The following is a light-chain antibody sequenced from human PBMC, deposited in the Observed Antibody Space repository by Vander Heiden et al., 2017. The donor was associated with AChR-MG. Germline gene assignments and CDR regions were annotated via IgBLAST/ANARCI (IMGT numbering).Light chain of an antibody. J-gene: IGKJ4*01. CDR1: QSISSY. CDR2: AAS. CDR3: QQSYSTPST. V-gene: IGKV1-39*01. Sequence: DIQMTQSPSSLSASVGDRVTITCRASQSISSYLNWYQQKPGKAPKLLSYAASSLQSGVPSRFSGSGSGTDFTLTISSLQPEDFATYYCQQSYSTPSTFGGGTKVEI.